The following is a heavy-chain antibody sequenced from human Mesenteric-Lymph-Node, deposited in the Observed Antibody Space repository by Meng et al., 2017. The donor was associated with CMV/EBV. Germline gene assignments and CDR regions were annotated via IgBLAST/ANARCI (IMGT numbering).Heavy chain of an antibody. CDR2: IYYSGST. D-gene: IGHD1-26*01. J-gene: IGHJ5*02. Sequence: SETLSLTCTVSGGSVSSGSYYWSWIRQPPGKGLEWIGYIYYSGSTNYNPSLKSRVTISVDTSKNQFSLKLTSVTAADTAVYYCARTLDSGSYKIDPWGQGILVTVSS. CDR3: ARTLDSGSYKIDP. V-gene: IGHV4-61*01. CDR1: GGSVSSGSYY.